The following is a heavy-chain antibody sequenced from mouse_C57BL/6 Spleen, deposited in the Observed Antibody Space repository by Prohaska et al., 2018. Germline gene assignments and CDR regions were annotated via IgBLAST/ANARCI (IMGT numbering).Heavy chain of an antibody. CDR3: ARSPTTVVPDY. CDR1: GYTFTDYY. Sequence: QVQLQQSGPELVKPGASVKISCKPSGYTFTDYYRNWVKQRTGQGLEWIGWIFPGSGSTYNNEKFKGKATLTVDKSSSTAYMVLSSLTSEESAVYFCARSPTTVVPDYWGQGTTLTVSS. J-gene: IGHJ2*01. D-gene: IGHD1-1*01. CDR2: IFPGSGST. V-gene: IGHV1-75*01.